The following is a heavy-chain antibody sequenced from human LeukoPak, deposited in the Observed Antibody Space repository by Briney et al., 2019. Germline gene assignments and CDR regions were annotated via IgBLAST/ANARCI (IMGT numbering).Heavy chain of an antibody. D-gene: IGHD6-13*01. V-gene: IGHV3-21*01. CDR3: ARDPASAAAAAGDY. CDR1: GFTFSSYS. J-gene: IGHJ4*02. CDR2: ISSSSSYI. Sequence: GGSLRLSCAASGFTFSSYSMNWVRQAPGKGLEWVSSISSSSSYIYYADSVKGRFTTSRDNAKNSLYLQMNSLRAEDTAVYYCARDPASAAAAAGDYWGQGTLVTVSS.